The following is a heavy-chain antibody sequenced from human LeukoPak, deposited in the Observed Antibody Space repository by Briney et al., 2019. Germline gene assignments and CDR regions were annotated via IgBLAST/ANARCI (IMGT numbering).Heavy chain of an antibody. J-gene: IGHJ5*02. D-gene: IGHD3-10*01. CDR2: ISAGGGTT. V-gene: IGHV3-23*01. CDR3: AKGYYYGSGSFRWFDP. CDR1: GFTFSSYA. Sequence: GGSLRLSCADSGFTFSSYAMSWVRQAPGKGLEWVSAISAGGGTTYYADSVKGWFTISRDKSKNTLYLQMNSLRAEDTAVYYCAKGYYYGSGSFRWFDPWGQGTLVTVSS.